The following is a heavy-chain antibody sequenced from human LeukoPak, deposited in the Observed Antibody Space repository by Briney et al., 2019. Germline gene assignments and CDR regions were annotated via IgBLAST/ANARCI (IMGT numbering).Heavy chain of an antibody. V-gene: IGHV3-53*01. D-gene: IGHD4-23*01. CDR2: IYSGGNT. CDR3: ARRGDGGRSFDY. Sequence: GGSLRLSCAASGFTVSSNYLSWVRQAPGKGLECVSVIYSGGNTYYADSVKGRFTISRDNPKNTLFLQMNSLRAEDTAVYYCARRGDGGRSFDYWGQGTLVTVSS. CDR1: GFTVSSNY. J-gene: IGHJ4*02.